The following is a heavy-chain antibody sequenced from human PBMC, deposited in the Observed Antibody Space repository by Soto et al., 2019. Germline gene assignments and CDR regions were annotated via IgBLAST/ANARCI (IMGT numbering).Heavy chain of an antibody. D-gene: IGHD5-12*01. V-gene: IGHV4-31*03. CDR2: IYYSGST. J-gene: IGHJ6*02. Sequence: SETLSLTCTVSGGSISSGGYYWSWIRQHPGKGLEWIGYIYYSGSTYYNPSLKSRVTISVDTSKNQFSLKLSSVTAADTAVYYCGQATTNYYYYGMDVWGQGTTVTVSS. CDR1: GGSISSGGYY. CDR3: GQATTNYYYYGMDV.